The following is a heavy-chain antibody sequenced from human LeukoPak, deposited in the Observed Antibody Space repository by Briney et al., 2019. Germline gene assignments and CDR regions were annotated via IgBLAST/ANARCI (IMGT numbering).Heavy chain of an antibody. CDR2: IYYSGST. V-gene: IGHV4-59*01. J-gene: IGHJ6*03. CDR1: GGSISSYY. CDR3: ARLGYYYYMDV. Sequence: SETLSLTCTVSGGSISSYYGSWIRQPPGKGLEWIGYIYYSGSTNYNPSLKSRVTISVDTSKNQFSLKLSSVTAADTAVYYCARLGYYYYMDVWGKGTTVTVSS.